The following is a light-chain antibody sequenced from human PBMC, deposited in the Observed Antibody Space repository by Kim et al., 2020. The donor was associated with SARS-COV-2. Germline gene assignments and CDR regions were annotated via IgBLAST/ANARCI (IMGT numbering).Light chain of an antibody. CDR1: SSDVGGYNY. CDR3: SSYTSSSTGV. CDR2: DVS. Sequence: GQSITISCTGTSSDVGGYNYVSWYQQHPGKAPKLMIYDVSNRPSGVSNRFSGSKSGNTASLTISGLQAEDEADYYCSSYTSSSTGVFGGGTQLT. V-gene: IGLV2-14*03. J-gene: IGLJ2*01.